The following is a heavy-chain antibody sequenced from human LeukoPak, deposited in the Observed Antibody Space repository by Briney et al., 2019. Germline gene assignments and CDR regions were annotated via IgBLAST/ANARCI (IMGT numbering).Heavy chain of an antibody. D-gene: IGHD3-16*01. CDR2: ISSSSSYI. V-gene: IGHV3-21*01. CDR1: GFTFSSYS. Sequence: GGSLRLSCAASGFTFSSYSMNWVRQAPGKGLEWVSSISSSSSYIYYADSVKGRFTISRDNAKNSLYLQMNSLRAEDTAVYYCARDRPHLKTHMITGVDYWGQGTLVTVSS. CDR3: ARDRPHLKTHMITGVDY. J-gene: IGHJ4*02.